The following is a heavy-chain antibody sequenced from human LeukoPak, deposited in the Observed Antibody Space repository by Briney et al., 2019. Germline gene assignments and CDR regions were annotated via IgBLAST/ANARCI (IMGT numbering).Heavy chain of an antibody. CDR1: GFTFSSYA. J-gene: IGHJ4*02. V-gene: IGHV3-23*01. CDR3: AISSSGY. Sequence: GGSLRPSCAASGFTFSSYAMTWVRQAPGKGLEWVSAIIGSGDTTYYADSVKGRFTISRDNSKNTLFLQMNSLRAEDTAVYYCAISSSGYWGRGTLVTVSS. D-gene: IGHD6-6*01. CDR2: IIGSGDTT.